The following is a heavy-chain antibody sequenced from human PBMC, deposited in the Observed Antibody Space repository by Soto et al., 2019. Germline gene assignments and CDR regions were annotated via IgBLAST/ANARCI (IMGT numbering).Heavy chain of an antibody. CDR3: ARDRGILTGYSYY. Sequence: KPGGSLRLSCAASGFTFSSYSMNWVRQAPGKGLEWVSSISSSSSYIYYADSVKGRFTISRDNAKNSLYLQMNSLRAEDTAVYYCARDRGILTGYSYYWGQGTLVTVSS. J-gene: IGHJ4*02. D-gene: IGHD3-9*01. V-gene: IGHV3-21*01. CDR1: GFTFSSYS. CDR2: ISSSSSYI.